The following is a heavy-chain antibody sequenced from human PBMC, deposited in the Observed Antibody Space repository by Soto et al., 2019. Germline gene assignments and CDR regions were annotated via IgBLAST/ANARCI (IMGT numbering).Heavy chain of an antibody. CDR3: AKDPGGNRHDYFDS. V-gene: IGHV3-23*01. D-gene: IGHD1-1*01. Sequence: EVQLLESGGGLVQPGGSLRLSCAASGFTFSSYALSWVRQAPGKGLEWVSTISGSGGSTYYADSVKGRSTISRDNSKNTLYLQMNSLRAEDTAVYYCAKDPGGNRHDYFDSWGQGTLVTVSS. CDR2: ISGSGGST. J-gene: IGHJ4*02. CDR1: GFTFSSYA.